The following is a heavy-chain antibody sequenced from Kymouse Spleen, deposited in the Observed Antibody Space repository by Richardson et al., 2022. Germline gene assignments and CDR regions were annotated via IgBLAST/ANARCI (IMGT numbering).Heavy chain of an antibody. J-gene: IGHJ4*02. CDR2: INHSGST. Sequence: QVQLQQWGAGLLKPSETLSLTCAVYGGSFSGYYWSWIRQPPGKGLEWIGEINHSGSTNYNPSLKSRVTISVDTSKNQFSLKLSSVTAADTAVYYCARGQLGNYFDYWGQGTLVTVSS. CDR3: ARGQLGNYFDY. CDR1: GGSFSGYY. D-gene: IGHD7-27*02. V-gene: IGHV4-34*01.